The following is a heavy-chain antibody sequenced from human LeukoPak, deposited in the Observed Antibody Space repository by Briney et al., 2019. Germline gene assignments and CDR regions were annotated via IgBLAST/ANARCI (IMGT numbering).Heavy chain of an antibody. CDR2: IIPIFGTA. CDR1: GYTFTSYY. CDR3: ARELNYYDSSGHSALIDY. D-gene: IGHD3-22*01. V-gene: IGHV1-69*13. Sequence: SVKVSCKASGYTFTSYYMHWVRQAPGQGLEWMGGIIPIFGTANYAQKFQGRVTITADESTSTAYMELSSLRSEDTAVYYCARELNYYDSSGHSALIDYWGQGTLVTVSS. J-gene: IGHJ4*02.